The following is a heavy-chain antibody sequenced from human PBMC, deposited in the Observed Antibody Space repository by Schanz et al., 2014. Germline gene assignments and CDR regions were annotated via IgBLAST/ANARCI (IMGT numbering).Heavy chain of an antibody. D-gene: IGHD1-1*01. V-gene: IGHV3-11*04. CDR1: GFIFSDYY. J-gene: IGHJ5*02. CDR3: ARGRVLES. CDR2: ISSGGTTT. Sequence: VQLLESGGGLVKPGGSLRLSCAASGFIFSDYYMAWIRQAPGKGPEYVSYISSGGTTTYHSDSVKGRFTISRDNAKNSLFLQMNSLRPEDTAVYYCARGRVLESWGQGTLVTVSS.